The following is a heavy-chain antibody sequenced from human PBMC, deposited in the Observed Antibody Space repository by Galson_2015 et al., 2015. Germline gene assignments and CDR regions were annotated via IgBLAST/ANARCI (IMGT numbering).Heavy chain of an antibody. Sequence: SLRLSCAASGLTFSDVAMSWVRQAPGKGLQWDSAISNSGANTYYSDSVRGRFAISRDNSKNTLYLHMNALRPDDTAVYFCAKGHRYSSPFDAWGQGAVVTVSS. CDR3: AKGHRYSSPFDA. CDR2: ISNSGANT. J-gene: IGHJ3*01. V-gene: IGHV3-23*01. CDR1: GLTFSDVA. D-gene: IGHD5-18*01.